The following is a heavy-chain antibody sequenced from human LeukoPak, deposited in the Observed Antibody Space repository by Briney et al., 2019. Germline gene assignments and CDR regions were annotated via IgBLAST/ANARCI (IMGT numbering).Heavy chain of an antibody. CDR2: IWYGGGDK. D-gene: IGHD2-21*01. CDR1: GFTFSSYG. J-gene: IGHJ4*02. Sequence: GGSLRLSCAASGFTFSSYGMHWVRQAPGKGLERVAIIWYGGGDKYYVDSVKGRFTISRDDSKNTLYLQMNSLRAEDTAVYYCAKDGPAYEKRSIGYYFDSWGQGTLVTVS. CDR3: AKDGPAYEKRSIGYYFDS. V-gene: IGHV3-30*02.